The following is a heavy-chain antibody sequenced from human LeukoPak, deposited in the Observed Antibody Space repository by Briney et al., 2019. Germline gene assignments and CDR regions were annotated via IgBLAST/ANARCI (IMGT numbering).Heavy chain of an antibody. J-gene: IGHJ4*02. CDR2: INHSGST. Sequence: SETLSLTCAVYGGSFSSYYWSWIRQPPGKGLEWTGEINHSGSTNYNPSLKSRVTISVDTSKNQFSLKLSSVTAADTAVYYCASFGRGVPAAIPSYWGQGTLVTVSS. D-gene: IGHD2-2*01. CDR3: ASFGRGVPAAIPSY. CDR1: GGSFSSYY. V-gene: IGHV4-34*01.